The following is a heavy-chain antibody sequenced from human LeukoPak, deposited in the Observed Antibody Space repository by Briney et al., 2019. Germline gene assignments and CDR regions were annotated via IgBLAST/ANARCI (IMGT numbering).Heavy chain of an antibody. Sequence: GGSLRLSCAASGFTFSSYEMNWVRQAPGKGLEWVSYISSSGSTIYYADSVKGRFTISRDNAKNSLYLQMNSLRAEDTALYYCARAGRAYYYYYMDVWGKGTTVTVSS. CDR3: ARAGRAYYYYYMDV. CDR1: GFTFSSYE. V-gene: IGHV3-48*03. CDR2: ISSSGSTI. J-gene: IGHJ6*03.